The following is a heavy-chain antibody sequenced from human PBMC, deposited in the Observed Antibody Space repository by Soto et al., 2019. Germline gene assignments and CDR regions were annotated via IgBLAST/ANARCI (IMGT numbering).Heavy chain of an antibody. CDR2: ISSSGSTI. D-gene: IGHD3-16*02. CDR1: GFTFSDYY. J-gene: IGHJ4*02. V-gene: IGHV3-11*01. CDR3: AKTGGSFHDYDYIWGSYRTRLFFDY. Sequence: LGGSLRLSCAASGFTFSDYYMSWIRQAPGKGLEWVSYISSSGSTIYYADSVKGRFTISRDNAKNSLYLQMNSLRAEDTAVYYCAKTGGSFHDYDYIWGSYRTRLFFDYWGQGTLVTVSS.